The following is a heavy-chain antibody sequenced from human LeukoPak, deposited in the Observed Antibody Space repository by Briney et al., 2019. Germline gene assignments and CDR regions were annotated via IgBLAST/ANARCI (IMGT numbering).Heavy chain of an antibody. J-gene: IGHJ3*02. CDR1: GGSIGSYY. Sequence: SETLSLTCTVSGGSIGSYYWSWIRQPPGKGLEWIGYIYYSGSTNYNPSLKSRVTISVDTSKNQFSLKLSSVTAADTAVYYCARDHGDYYGAFDIWGQGTMVTVSS. CDR2: IYYSGST. CDR3: ARDHGDYYGAFDI. V-gene: IGHV4-59*12. D-gene: IGHD4-17*01.